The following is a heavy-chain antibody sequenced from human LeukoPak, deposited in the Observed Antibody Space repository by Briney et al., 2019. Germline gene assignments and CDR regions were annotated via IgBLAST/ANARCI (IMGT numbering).Heavy chain of an antibody. Sequence: GGSLRLSCAASGFSFSSYGMHWVRQTPGKGLEWVAVMSFDGSNIYYGDSVKGRFTISRDNSKNTLYLQMNSLRVEDTALYYCAKVTPGSTARKSGLDFWGQGTLVTVSS. V-gene: IGHV3-30*18. CDR2: MSFDGSNI. D-gene: IGHD2-21*02. J-gene: IGHJ4*02. CDR1: GFSFSSYG. CDR3: AKVTPGSTARKSGLDF.